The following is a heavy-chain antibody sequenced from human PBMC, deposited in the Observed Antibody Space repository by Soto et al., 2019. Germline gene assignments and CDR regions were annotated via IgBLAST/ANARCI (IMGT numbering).Heavy chain of an antibody. J-gene: IGHJ4*02. CDR2: ISGGGGRI. D-gene: IGHD2-2*01. V-gene: IGHV3-23*01. CDR3: AKRPASLVCFDY. Sequence: GGSLRLSCAASGSTFSNYDMSWVRQAPGKGLEWVSTISGGGGRIYYADSVKGRFTISRDNSKNTLYMQMNSLRAEGTAVYYCAKRPASLVCFDYWGQGTLVTVSS. CDR1: GSTFSNYD.